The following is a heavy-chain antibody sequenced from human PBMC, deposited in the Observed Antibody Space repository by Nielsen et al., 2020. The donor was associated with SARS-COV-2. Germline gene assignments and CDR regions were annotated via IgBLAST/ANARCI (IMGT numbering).Heavy chain of an antibody. D-gene: IGHD3-16*02. CDR1: GFTFDDYA. J-gene: IGHJ4*02. Sequence: GGSLRLSCAASGFTFDDYAMHWVRQAPGKGLEWVSGISWNSGSIGYADSVKGRFTISRDNAKNSLYLQMNSLRAEDTAVYYCARVARDDYVWGSYPFDYWGQGTLVTVSS. CDR3: ARVARDDYVWGSYPFDY. CDR2: ISWNSGSI. V-gene: IGHV3-9*01.